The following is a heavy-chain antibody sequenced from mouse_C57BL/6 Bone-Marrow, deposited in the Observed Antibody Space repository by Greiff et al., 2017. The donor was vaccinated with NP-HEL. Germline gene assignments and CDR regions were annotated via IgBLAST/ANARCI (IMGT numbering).Heavy chain of an antibody. Sequence: VQLQQSGAELVRPGASVKLSCTASGFNIKDDYMHWVKQRPEQGLEWIGWIDPENGDTEYASKFQGKATITADTSSNTAYLQLSSLTSEDTAVYYCTTGYGSRSSRYLDVWGTGTTVTVSS. D-gene: IGHD1-1*01. CDR2: IDPENGDT. V-gene: IGHV14-4*01. CDR3: TTGYGSRSSRYLDV. CDR1: GFNIKDDY. J-gene: IGHJ1*03.